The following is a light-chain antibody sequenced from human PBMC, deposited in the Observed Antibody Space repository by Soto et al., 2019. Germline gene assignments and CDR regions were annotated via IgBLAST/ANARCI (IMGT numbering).Light chain of an antibody. J-gene: IGKJ5*01. CDR1: QSVSSY. Sequence: EIVLTQSPATLSLSPGERATLSCRASQSVSSYLAWYQQKPGQAPRLLIYDASNRATGIPARFSGSGSGTDFTLSICSREPEDFAVYYCQQRSNWPPITFGQGTRLEI. CDR3: QQRSNWPPIT. CDR2: DAS. V-gene: IGKV3-11*01.